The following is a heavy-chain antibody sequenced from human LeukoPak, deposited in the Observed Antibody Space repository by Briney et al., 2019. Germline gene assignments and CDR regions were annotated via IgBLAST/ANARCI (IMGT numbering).Heavy chain of an antibody. Sequence: SETLSLTCTVPGGSISSYYWSWIRQPPGKGLEWIGYIYYSGSTNYNPSLKSRATISVDTSKNQFSLKLSSVTAADTAVYYCARVTRLGAFDIWGQGTMVTVSS. J-gene: IGHJ3*02. D-gene: IGHD7-27*01. V-gene: IGHV4-59*01. CDR2: IYYSGST. CDR3: ARVTRLGAFDI. CDR1: GGSISSYY.